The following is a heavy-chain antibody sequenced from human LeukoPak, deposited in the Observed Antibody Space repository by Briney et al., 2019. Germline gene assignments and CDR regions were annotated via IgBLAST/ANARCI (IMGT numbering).Heavy chain of an antibody. J-gene: IGHJ4*02. V-gene: IGHV4-39*01. D-gene: IGHD4-11*01. CDR2: TYYSGST. CDR1: SGSIRSSSYY. Sequence: SETLSLTCTVSSGSIRSSSYYRGWIRQPPGEGLEWIGSTYYSGSTYYNPSLKSRVTISVDTSKNQFSLKLSSVTAADTAVYYCARLSYSNYNLIEYWGQGTLVTVSS. CDR3: ARLSYSNYNLIEY.